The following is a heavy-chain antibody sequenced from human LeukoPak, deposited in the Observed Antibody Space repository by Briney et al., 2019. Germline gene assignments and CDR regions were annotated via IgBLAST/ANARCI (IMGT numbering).Heavy chain of an antibody. Sequence: SQTLSLTCAISGDSVSSNSAAWNWIRQSPSRGLEWLGRTYYRSKWYNDYAVSVKSRITINPDTSKNQFSLQLNSVTPEDTAVYYCARMTSSGWYAAGYYFDYWGQGTLVTVSS. V-gene: IGHV6-1*01. CDR1: GDSVSSNSAA. CDR2: TYYRSKWYN. J-gene: IGHJ4*02. CDR3: ARMTSSGWYAAGYYFDY. D-gene: IGHD6-19*01.